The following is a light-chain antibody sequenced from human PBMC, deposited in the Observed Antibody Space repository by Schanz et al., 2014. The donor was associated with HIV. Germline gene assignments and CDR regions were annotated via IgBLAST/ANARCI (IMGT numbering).Light chain of an antibody. CDR1: SSDVGGYNY. J-gene: IGLJ3*02. Sequence: QSALTQPASVSGSPGQSVTISCTGTSSDVGGYNYVSWYQQHPGKAPKLMIYEVSKRPSGVPDRFSGSKSGNTASLTVSGLQAEDEADYYCCSYAATSNVLFGGGTKLTVL. V-gene: IGLV2-8*01. CDR2: EVS. CDR3: CSYAATSNVL.